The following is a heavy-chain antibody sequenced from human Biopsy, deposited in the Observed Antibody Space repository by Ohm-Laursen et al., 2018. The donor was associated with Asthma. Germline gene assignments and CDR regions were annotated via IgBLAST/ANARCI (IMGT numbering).Heavy chain of an antibody. CDR1: GFTFSYYY. Sequence: SLRLSCSASGFTFSYYYMNWVRQAPGKGLEWVAVILNDGNNKYYVDSVKGRFTISRDKSKSTLYLQLSSLRAEDTAVYFCAREPIKATYFYGMDVWGQGTTVTVSS. CDR2: ILNDGNNK. CDR3: AREPIKATYFYGMDV. J-gene: IGHJ6*02. D-gene: IGHD3-9*01. V-gene: IGHV3-30*03.